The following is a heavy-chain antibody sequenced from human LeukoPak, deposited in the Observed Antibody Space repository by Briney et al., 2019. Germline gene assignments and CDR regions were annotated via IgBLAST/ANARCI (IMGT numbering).Heavy chain of an antibody. CDR3: ARAAALHDAFDI. V-gene: IGHV1-8*01. CDR1: EYTFTSYD. CDR2: MNPNSGNT. J-gene: IGHJ3*02. Sequence: ASVNVSCKASEYTFTSYDINWVRQATGQGLEWMGWMNPNSGNTGYAQKFQGRVTMTRNTSISTAYMELSSLRSEDTAVYYCARAAALHDAFDIWGQGTMVTVSS. D-gene: IGHD6-13*01.